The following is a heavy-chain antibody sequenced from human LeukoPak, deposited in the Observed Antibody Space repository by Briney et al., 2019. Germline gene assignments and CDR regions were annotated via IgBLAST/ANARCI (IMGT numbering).Heavy chain of an antibody. V-gene: IGHV1-69*05. CDR2: IIPIFGTA. J-gene: IGHJ5*02. CDR3: ASSPRYNWNDFQNWFDP. D-gene: IGHD1-1*01. CDR1: GGTFSSYA. Sequence: GSSVKVSCKASGGTFSSYAISWVRQAPGQGLEWMGGIIPIFGTANYAQKFQGRDTITTDESTSTAYMELSSLRSEDTAVYYCASSPRYNWNDFQNWFDPWGQGTLVTVSS.